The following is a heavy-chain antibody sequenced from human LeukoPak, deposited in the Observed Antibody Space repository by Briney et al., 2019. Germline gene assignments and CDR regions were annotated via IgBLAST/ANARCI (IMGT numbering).Heavy chain of an antibody. CDR1: GGSISSGSYY. CDR2: IYTSGGT. D-gene: IGHD6-13*01. Sequence: PSQTLSLTCTVSGGSISSGSYYWSWVRQPAGKGLEWIGRIYTSGGTNYNPSLKSRVTISVDTSKNQFSLKLSSVTAVDTAVYYCARESDSSSWLNGGIWGQGTMVTVSS. V-gene: IGHV4-61*02. J-gene: IGHJ3*02. CDR3: ARESDSSSWLNGGI.